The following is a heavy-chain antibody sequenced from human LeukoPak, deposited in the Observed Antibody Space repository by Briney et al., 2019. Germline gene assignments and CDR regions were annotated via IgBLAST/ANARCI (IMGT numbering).Heavy chain of an antibody. Sequence: GGSLRLFCAASGFTFSNTWMAWVRQAPGRGLEWVANINQDGSTKQYVDSVKGRFTISRDNAKNSLYLQMNSLRAEDTAVYYCARDQIGSLDYRVQGTLVTVSS. J-gene: IGHJ4*02. D-gene: IGHD1-26*01. V-gene: IGHV3-7*01. CDR1: GFTFSNTW. CDR2: INQDGSTK. CDR3: ARDQIGSLDY.